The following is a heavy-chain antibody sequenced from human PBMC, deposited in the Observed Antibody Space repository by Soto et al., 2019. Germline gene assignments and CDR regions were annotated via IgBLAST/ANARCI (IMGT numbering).Heavy chain of an antibody. Sequence: SETLSLTCAVYGGSFSGYYWSWIRQPPGKGLEWIGEINHSGSTYYNPCLKSRVTISVDTSKNQFSLKLSSVTAADTAVYYCATRDYDFWSGLGWFDPWGQGTLVTVSS. CDR3: ATRDYDFWSGLGWFDP. V-gene: IGHV4-34*01. CDR2: INHSGST. D-gene: IGHD3-3*01. J-gene: IGHJ5*02. CDR1: GGSFSGYY.